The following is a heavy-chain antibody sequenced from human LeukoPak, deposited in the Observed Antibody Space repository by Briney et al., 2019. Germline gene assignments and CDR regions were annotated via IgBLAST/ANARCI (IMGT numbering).Heavy chain of an antibody. CDR3: ARDRRTGRLGELSLDPCFDY. CDR1: GFTVSSNY. D-gene: IGHD3-16*02. J-gene: IGHJ4*02. Sequence: GGSLRLSCAASGFTVSSNYMSWVRQAPGKGLEWVSVIYIGGSTYYADSVKGRFTISRDNSKNTLYLQMNSLRAEDTAVYYCARDRRTGRLGELSLDPCFDYWGQGTLVTVSS. CDR2: IYIGGST. V-gene: IGHV3-53*01.